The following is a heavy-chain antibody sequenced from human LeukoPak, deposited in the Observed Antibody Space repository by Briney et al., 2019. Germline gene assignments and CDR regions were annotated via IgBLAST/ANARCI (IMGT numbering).Heavy chain of an antibody. J-gene: IGHJ3*02. D-gene: IGHD6-19*01. CDR3: ATYSTGFDI. Sequence: PSETLSLTCAVYGGSFSDYYWTWIRQPPGKGLEWIGEINHRGSTYYNPSLKSRVTISVDTSKKQFSLKLSSVTAADTAVYYCATYSTGFDIWGQGTVATVSS. V-gene: IGHV4-34*01. CDR1: GGSFSDYY. CDR2: INHRGST.